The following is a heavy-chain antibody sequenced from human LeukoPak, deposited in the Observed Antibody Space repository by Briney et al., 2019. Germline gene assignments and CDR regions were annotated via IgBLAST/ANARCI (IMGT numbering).Heavy chain of an antibody. CDR3: AKDWKWELLKGAFNI. D-gene: IGHD1-26*01. CDR1: GFTFSSYG. Sequence: GRSLRLSCAASGFTFSSYGMHWVRQAPGKGLEWVAVISYDGSNKYYADSVKGRFTISRDNSKSTLYLQMNSLRAEDTAVYYCAKDWKWELLKGAFNIWGQGTMVTVSA. CDR2: ISYDGSNK. J-gene: IGHJ3*02. V-gene: IGHV3-30*18.